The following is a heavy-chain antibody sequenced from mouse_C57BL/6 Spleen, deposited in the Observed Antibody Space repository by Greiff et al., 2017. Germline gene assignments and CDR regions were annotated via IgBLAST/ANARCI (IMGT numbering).Heavy chain of an antibody. CDR2: ISSGGDYL. Sequence: EVMLVESGEGLVKPGGSLKLSCAASGFTFSSYAMSWVRQTPEKRLEWVAYISSGGDYLYYADTVKGRFTISRDNARNTLYLQMSSLKSEDTAMYYCTREGLRQGDDAMDYWGQGTSVTVSS. J-gene: IGHJ4*01. D-gene: IGHD2-4*01. CDR3: TREGLRQGDDAMDY. CDR1: GFTFSSYA. V-gene: IGHV5-9-1*02.